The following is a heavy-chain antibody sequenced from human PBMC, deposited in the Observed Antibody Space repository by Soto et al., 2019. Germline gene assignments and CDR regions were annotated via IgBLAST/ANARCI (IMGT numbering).Heavy chain of an antibody. D-gene: IGHD5-18*01. CDR3: ARHRYSYGVYYFDY. V-gene: IGHV4-59*08. Sequence: SETLSLTCIVSGGSISNYYWSWIRQPPGKGLEWIGYIYYSGSTNYNPSLTSRVTISVDTSKNQISLKLSSVTAADTAVYYCARHRYSYGVYYFDYWGQGTLVTVSS. J-gene: IGHJ4*02. CDR2: IYYSGST. CDR1: GGSISNYY.